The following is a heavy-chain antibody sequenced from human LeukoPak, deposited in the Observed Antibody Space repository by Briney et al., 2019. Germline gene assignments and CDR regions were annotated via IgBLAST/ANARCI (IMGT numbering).Heavy chain of an antibody. CDR3: ARAGYYDSSGYQSGDY. CDR1: GFTFSDYY. Sequence: PGGSLRLSGAASGFTFSDYYMSWIRQAPGKGLEGVSYISSSSSTIYYADSVKGRFTISRDNAKNSLYLQMNSLRVEDTAVYYCARAGYYDSSGYQSGDYWGQGTLVTVSS. CDR2: ISSSSSTI. D-gene: IGHD3-22*01. V-gene: IGHV3-11*04. J-gene: IGHJ4*02.